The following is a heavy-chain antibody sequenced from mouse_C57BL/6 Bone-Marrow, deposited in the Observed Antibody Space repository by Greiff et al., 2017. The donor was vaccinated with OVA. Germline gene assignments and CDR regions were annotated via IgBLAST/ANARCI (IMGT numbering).Heavy chain of an antibody. CDR3: TRDGGTTVVRYFDV. CDR2: ISSGGDYI. D-gene: IGHD1-1*01. J-gene: IGHJ1*03. CDR1: GFTFSSYA. Sequence: EVHLVESGAGLVKPGGSLKLSCAASGFTFSSYAMSWVRQTPEKRLEWVAYISSGGDYIYYADTVKGRFTISRDNARNTLYLQMSSLKSEDTAMYYWTRDGGTTVVRYFDVWGTGTTVTVSS. V-gene: IGHV5-9-1*02.